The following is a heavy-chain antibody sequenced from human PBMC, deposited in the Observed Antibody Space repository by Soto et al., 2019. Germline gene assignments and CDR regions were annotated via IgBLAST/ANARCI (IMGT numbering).Heavy chain of an antibody. CDR1: GFTFSSSA. CDR3: AKGPTVFGAVISFDYYYGMYV. CDR2: ISGSGAGT. D-gene: IGHD3-3*01. J-gene: IGHJ6*02. V-gene: IGHV3-23*01. Sequence: GSLRLSCTGSGFTFSSSAMSWVRQAPGRGLEWVSGISGSGAGTYYADSVKGRFTISRDNSKNTLYLQMSGLRAEDAAVYFCAKGPTVFGAVISFDYYYGMYVWGQGTPVTVSS.